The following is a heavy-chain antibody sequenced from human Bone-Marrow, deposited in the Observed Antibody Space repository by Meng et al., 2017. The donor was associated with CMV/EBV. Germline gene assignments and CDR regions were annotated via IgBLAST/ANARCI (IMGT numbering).Heavy chain of an antibody. J-gene: IGHJ4*02. CDR1: GGSFSGYY. CDR2: INHSGST. CDR3: ARDRRMLSGGDCYDY. D-gene: IGHD2-21*01. V-gene: IGHV4-34*01. Sequence: SEPLSLTCAVHGGSFSGYYWSWIRQPPGKGLEWIGEINHSGSTNYNPSLKSRVTISVDTSKNQFSLKLSSVTAADTAVYYCARDRRMLSGGDCYDYWGQGTLVTVSS.